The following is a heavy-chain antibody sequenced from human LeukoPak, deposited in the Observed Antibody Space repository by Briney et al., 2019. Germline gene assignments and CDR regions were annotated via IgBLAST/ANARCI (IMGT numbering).Heavy chain of an antibody. Sequence: SETLSLTCTVSGGSISSSSCYWGWIRQPPGKGLEWIGSIYYSGSTYYNPSLKSRFTISVDTSKNQFSLKLSSVTAADTAVYYCARWAIRLGELSQRFDPWGQGTLVTVSS. CDR2: IYYSGST. V-gene: IGHV4-39*01. D-gene: IGHD3-16*02. CDR3: ARWAIRLGELSQRFDP. J-gene: IGHJ5*02. CDR1: GGSISSSSCY.